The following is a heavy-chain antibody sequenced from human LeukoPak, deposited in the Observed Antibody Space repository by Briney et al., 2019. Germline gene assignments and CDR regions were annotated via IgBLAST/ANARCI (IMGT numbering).Heavy chain of an antibody. V-gene: IGHV3-48*01. CDR3: ARVNSNYGLDY. CDR1: GFTFSFYD. CDR2: ISSSSSNNI. D-gene: IGHD4-11*01. Sequence: GGSLRLSCAASGFTFSFYDMNWVRQAPGKGLEWVSYISSSSSNNIYYADSVKGRFTISRDNAKNSLYLQMNSLRAEDTAVYYCARVNSNYGLDYWGQGTLVTVSS. J-gene: IGHJ4*02.